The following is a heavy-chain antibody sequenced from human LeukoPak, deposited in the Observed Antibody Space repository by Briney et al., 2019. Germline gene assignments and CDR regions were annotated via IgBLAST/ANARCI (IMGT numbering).Heavy chain of an antibody. D-gene: IGHD4-17*01. CDR3: ARENDYGDGIYYYYGMDV. J-gene: IGHJ6*04. CDR2: IIPIFGTA. Sequence: SGKVSCNASERTFTSYAISWVPQAPGQGREWMGGIIPIFGTANYAKKFQGRVTITADEATSTAYMEVSSLRSEDTAVYYCARENDYGDGIYYYYGMDVWGKGTTVTVSS. CDR1: ERTFTSYA. V-gene: IGHV1-69*13.